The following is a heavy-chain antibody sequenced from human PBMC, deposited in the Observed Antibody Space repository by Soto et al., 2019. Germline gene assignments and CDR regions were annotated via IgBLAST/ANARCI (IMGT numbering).Heavy chain of an antibody. Sequence: ASVKVSCKASGYTFTSYDINWVRQATGQGLEWMGWISAYNGNTNYAQKLQGRVTMTTDTSTSTAYMELRSLRSDDTAVYYCAREGQGSWSNWFDPWGQGTLVTVSS. V-gene: IGHV1-18*01. CDR1: GYTFTSYD. CDR2: ISAYNGNT. CDR3: AREGQGSWSNWFDP. D-gene: IGHD6-13*01. J-gene: IGHJ5*02.